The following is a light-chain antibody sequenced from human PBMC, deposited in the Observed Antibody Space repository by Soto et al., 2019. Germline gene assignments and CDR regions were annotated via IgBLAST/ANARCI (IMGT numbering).Light chain of an antibody. V-gene: IGLV1-40*01. J-gene: IGLJ1*01. Sequence: QSVLTQPPSVSGAPGQRVTISCTGSSSNIGAGYDVHWYQQLPGTAPKLLIYGNSNRPSGVPDRFSVSKSGTSASLAITALQAEDEADYYCQSYDYTLPAPYVFGTGTKVTVL. CDR1: SSNIGAGYD. CDR3: QSYDYTLPAPYV. CDR2: GNS.